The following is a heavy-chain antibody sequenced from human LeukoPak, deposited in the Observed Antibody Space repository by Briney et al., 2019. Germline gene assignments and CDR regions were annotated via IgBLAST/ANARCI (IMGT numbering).Heavy chain of an antibody. CDR2: IYTSGST. D-gene: IGHD3-10*01. J-gene: IGHJ4*02. Sequence: SQTLSLTCTVSGGSISSGSYYWSWIRQPAGKGLEWIGRIYTSGSTNYNPSLKSRVAISVDTSKNQFSLKLSSVTAADTAVYYCARDSMGRFNYWGQGTLVTVSS. V-gene: IGHV4-61*02. CDR1: GGSISSGSYY. CDR3: ARDSMGRFNY.